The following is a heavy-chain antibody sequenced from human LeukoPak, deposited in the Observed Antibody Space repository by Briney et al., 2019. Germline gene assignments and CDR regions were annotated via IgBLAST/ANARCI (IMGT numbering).Heavy chain of an antibody. CDR2: IKQDGSTK. CDR3: AREEYKTDFWSGSSYYGMDV. V-gene: IGHV3-7*01. D-gene: IGHD3-3*01. CDR1: GFTFSNYW. J-gene: IGHJ6*02. Sequence: GGSLRLSCAASGFTFSNYWMSWVRQAPEKGLEWVANIKQDGSTKYYVDSVKGRFTISRDNAKNSLYLQMNSLRAEDTAVYHCAREEYKTDFWSGSSYYGMDVWGHGTTVTVSS.